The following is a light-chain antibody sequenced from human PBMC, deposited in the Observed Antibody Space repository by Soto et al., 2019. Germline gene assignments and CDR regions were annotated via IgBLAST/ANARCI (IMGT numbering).Light chain of an antibody. CDR2: DAS. Sequence: EIVLTQSPATLSSSPGDRATLSCRASQTLSTYVAWYQQKPGQAPRLLIYDASNRATGIPARFSGSGSGADFTLTISSLEPEDFAVYYCQQRYNWPLTFGQGTKVEI. CDR3: QQRYNWPLT. V-gene: IGKV3-11*01. CDR1: QTLSTY. J-gene: IGKJ1*01.